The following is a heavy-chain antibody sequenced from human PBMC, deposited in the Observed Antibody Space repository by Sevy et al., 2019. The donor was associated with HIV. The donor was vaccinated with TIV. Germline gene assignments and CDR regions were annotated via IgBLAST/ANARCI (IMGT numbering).Heavy chain of an antibody. D-gene: IGHD6-13*01. J-gene: IGHJ4*02. V-gene: IGHV3-48*03. Sequence: GGSLRLSCTASGFTFSSYEMNWVRQAPGKGLEWVSYISNSGSTIHYSDSVKGRFTISRDNAKNSLYLQMNSLRAEDTAVYYCATGIAAAGHSFDYWGQGTLVTVSS. CDR3: ATGIAAAGHSFDY. CDR1: GFTFSSYE. CDR2: ISNSGSTI.